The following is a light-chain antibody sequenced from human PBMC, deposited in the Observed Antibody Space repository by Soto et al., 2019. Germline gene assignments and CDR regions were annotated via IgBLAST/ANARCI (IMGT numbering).Light chain of an antibody. CDR2: EVS. CDR3: SSFAGNNNLV. V-gene: IGLV2-8*01. J-gene: IGLJ2*01. Sequence: QSVLTQPPSASGSPGQSVTISCTGTSSDVGGYNYVSWYQQHQGKAPKLMISEVSKRPSGVPDRFSGSKSGNTASLTVSGLQAEDEADHYCSSFAGNNNLVFGGGTKLTVL. CDR1: SSDVGGYNY.